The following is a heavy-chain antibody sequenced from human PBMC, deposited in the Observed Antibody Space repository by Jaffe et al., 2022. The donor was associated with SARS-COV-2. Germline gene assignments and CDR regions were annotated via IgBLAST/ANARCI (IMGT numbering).Heavy chain of an antibody. CDR2: ISRGGDTT. V-gene: IGHV3-43*01. Sequence: EVQLAESGGVVVQPGGSLRLSCAASGFTFDDYTMHWVRQPPGKGLEWVSLISRGGDTTYYEDSVKGRFTISRDNSKNSLYLQMDSLRTEDTALYYCAKGQYCSGGSCYSAYHYYHYMDVWGKGTTVTVSS. CDR1: GFTFDDYT. D-gene: IGHD2-15*01. J-gene: IGHJ6*03. CDR3: AKGQYCSGGSCYSAYHYYHYMDV.